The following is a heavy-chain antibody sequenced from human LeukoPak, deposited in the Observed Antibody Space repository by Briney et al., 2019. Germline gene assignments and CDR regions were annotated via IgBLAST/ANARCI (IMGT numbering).Heavy chain of an antibody. CDR2: INPNDGDT. V-gene: IGHV1-2*02. D-gene: IGHD2-2*01. J-gene: IGHJ4*02. Sequence: PGASVKVSCKASGYTFTDYYMHWVRQAPGQGFEWMGWINPNDGDTNHAQKFQGRVTMTRDTSISAAHMEVSRLRSDDTAVYYCGRANFRYCSSSTCLFDYWGQGTLVTVS. CDR1: GYTFTDYY. CDR3: GRANFRYCSSSTCLFDY.